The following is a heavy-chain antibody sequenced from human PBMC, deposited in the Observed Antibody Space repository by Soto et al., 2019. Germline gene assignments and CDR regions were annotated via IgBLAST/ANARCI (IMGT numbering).Heavy chain of an antibody. V-gene: IGHV3-48*02. CDR2: ISSSSSTI. D-gene: IGHD6-19*01. CDR1: GFTFSSYS. CDR3: ARLATAQNPGIAVAGTGSPDY. J-gene: IGHJ4*02. Sequence: EVQLVESGGGLVQPGGSLRLSCAASGFTFSSYSMNWVRQAPGKGLEWVSYISSSSSTIYYADSVKGRFTISRDNAKNSLYLQMNSLRDEDTAVYYCARLATAQNPGIAVAGTGSPDYWGQGTLVTVSS.